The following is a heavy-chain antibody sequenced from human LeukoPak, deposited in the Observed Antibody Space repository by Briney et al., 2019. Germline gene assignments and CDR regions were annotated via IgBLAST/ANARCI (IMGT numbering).Heavy chain of an antibody. J-gene: IGHJ6*02. CDR1: GDSVSSKSAT. CDR2: TYYTSKWHN. V-gene: IGHV6-1*01. CDR3: ARASSSWSYYYYGMDV. Sequence: SQTLSLTCAISGDSVSSKSATWNWIRQSPSRGLEWLGRTYYTSKWHNDYAVSVKSRITINPDTSKNQFSLQLNSVTPEDTAVYYCARASSSWSYYYYGMDVWGQGTTVTVSS. D-gene: IGHD6-13*01.